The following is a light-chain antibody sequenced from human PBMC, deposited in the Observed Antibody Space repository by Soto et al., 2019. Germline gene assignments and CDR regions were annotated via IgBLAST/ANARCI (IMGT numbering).Light chain of an antibody. CDR3: QSYATGLSVLYV. CDR1: SSNIGAGYD. J-gene: IGLJ1*01. Sequence: QSALTQPPSVSGVPGQRVTISCTGSSSNIGAGYDVHWYQQLPGTAPKLLIYGNNNRPSGVPDRFSGSKSGTSASLAVTGLQAEDEADYYCQSYATGLSVLYVFGTGTKVTVL. CDR2: GNN. V-gene: IGLV1-40*01.